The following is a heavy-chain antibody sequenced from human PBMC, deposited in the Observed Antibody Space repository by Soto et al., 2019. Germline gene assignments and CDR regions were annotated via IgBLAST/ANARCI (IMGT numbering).Heavy chain of an antibody. J-gene: IGHJ5*01. CDR2: FSDSGGST. V-gene: IGHV3-23*01. CDR3: VKLLLCGSYWFES. CDR1: GFTFSSYA. D-gene: IGHD2-21*01. Sequence: GGSLRLSCAASGFTFSSYAMTWVRQAPGKGLEWVSSFSDSGGSTYYADSVKGRFTISRDNSKNTLYLQMNRLRAEDTAVYYCVKLLLCGSYWFESRGQRILLTV.